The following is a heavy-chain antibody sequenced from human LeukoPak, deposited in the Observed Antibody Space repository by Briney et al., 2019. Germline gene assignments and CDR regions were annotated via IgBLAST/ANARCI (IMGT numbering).Heavy chain of an antibody. D-gene: IGHD3-16*02. CDR3: ASLRLGELSSPEKDLLKFSMN. CDR1: GFTFSSYS. Sequence: PGGSLRLSCAVSGFTFSSYSMNWFRQAPEKGLEWVSSISSSSSYIYYADSVKGRFTISRDNAKNSLYLQMNSLRAEDTAVYYCASLRLGELSSPEKDLLKFSMNWGQGTLVTVSS. V-gene: IGHV3-21*01. J-gene: IGHJ1*01. CDR2: ISSSSSYI.